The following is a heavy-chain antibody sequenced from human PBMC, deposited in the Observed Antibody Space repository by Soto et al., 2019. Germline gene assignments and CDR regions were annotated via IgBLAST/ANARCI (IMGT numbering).Heavy chain of an antibody. Sequence: GGSLRLSCAASGFTFSSYWMSWVRQAPGKGLEWVANIKQDGSEKYYVDSVKGRFTISRDNAKNSLYLQMNSLRAEDTAVYYCARVWGIVVVTPSAFDIWGQGTMVTVSS. D-gene: IGHD2-15*01. CDR3: ARVWGIVVVTPSAFDI. V-gene: IGHV3-7*01. J-gene: IGHJ3*02. CDR1: GFTFSSYW. CDR2: IKQDGSEK.